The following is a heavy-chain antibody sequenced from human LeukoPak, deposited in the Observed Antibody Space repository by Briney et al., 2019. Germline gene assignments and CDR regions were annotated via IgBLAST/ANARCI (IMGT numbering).Heavy chain of an antibody. CDR2: ISGDGGST. Sequence: GGSLRLSCAASGFTFDDYAMHWVRQAPGKGLEWVSLISGDGGSTYYADSVKGRFTISRDNSKNSLYLQMNSLRTEDTALYYCAKDLNRITMVRGVIIDSYYYYGMDVWGQGTTVSVSS. D-gene: IGHD3-10*01. CDR3: AKDLNRITMVRGVIIDSYYYYGMDV. V-gene: IGHV3-43*02. CDR1: GFTFDDYA. J-gene: IGHJ6*02.